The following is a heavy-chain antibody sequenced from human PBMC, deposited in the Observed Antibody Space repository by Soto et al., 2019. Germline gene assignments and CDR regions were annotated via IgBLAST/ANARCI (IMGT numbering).Heavy chain of an antibody. J-gene: IGHJ4*02. Sequence: VASVKVSCKVSGYTLTELSMHWVRQAPGKGLEWMGGFDPEDGETIYAQKFQGRVTMTEDTSTDTAYMELSSLRSEDTAVYYCATTTYYDFWSGPLPLDYWGQGTLVTVSS. CDR1: GYTLTELS. D-gene: IGHD3-3*01. CDR3: ATTTYYDFWSGPLPLDY. V-gene: IGHV1-24*01. CDR2: FDPEDGET.